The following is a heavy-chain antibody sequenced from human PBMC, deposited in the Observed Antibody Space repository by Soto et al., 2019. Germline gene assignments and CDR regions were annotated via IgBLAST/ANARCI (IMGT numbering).Heavy chain of an antibody. CDR3: ARDQSPYGMDV. CDR1: VLTFSKYS. Sequence: GSLRPAGAASVLTFSKYSMNWVRQAPGKGLEWVSSISTSGNDKYYADSVKGRFTISRDNAKNSLYLQMDSLRAEDTAVYYCARDQSPYGMDVWGQGTTVTVSS. J-gene: IGHJ6*02. V-gene: IGHV3-21*06. CDR2: ISTSGNDK.